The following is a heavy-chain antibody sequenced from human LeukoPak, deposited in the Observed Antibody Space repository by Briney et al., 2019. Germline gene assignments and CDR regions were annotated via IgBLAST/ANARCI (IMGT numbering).Heavy chain of an antibody. V-gene: IGHV4-34*01. J-gene: IGHJ6*03. Sequence: SETLSLTCAVYGGSFSGYYWSWIRQPPGKGLEWIGEINHSGSTNYNPSLKSRVTISVDTSKNQFSLKLSSVTAADTAVYYCARDVSGYDYRYYYYYMDVWGKGTTVTISS. CDR2: INHSGST. CDR3: ARDVSGYDYRYYYYYMDV. CDR1: GGSFSGYY. D-gene: IGHD5-12*01.